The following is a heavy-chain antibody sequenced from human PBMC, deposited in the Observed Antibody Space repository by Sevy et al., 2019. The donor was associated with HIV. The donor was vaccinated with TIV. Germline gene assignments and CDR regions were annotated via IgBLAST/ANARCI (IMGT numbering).Heavy chain of an antibody. V-gene: IGHV4-59*08. D-gene: IGHD1-26*01. Sequence: SETLSLTCTVSGGYMTSLYWIWIRQPPGKGLEWIANIYYNGHINYNPSLKSRVTLSLDTSKNQFSLRLGSVTAADTAMYYCAGENAWGRGYSWGQGALVTVSS. J-gene: IGHJ4*02. CDR2: IYYNGHI. CDR1: GGYMTSLY. CDR3: AGENAWGRGYS.